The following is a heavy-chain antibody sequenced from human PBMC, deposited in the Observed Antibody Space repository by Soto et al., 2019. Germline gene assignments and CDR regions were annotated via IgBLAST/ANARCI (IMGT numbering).Heavy chain of an antibody. V-gene: IGHV3-30*18. D-gene: IGHD3-3*01. J-gene: IGHJ4*02. CDR1: GFTFSSYG. Sequence: QVQLVESGGGVVQPGRSLRLSCAASGFTFSSYGMHWVRQAPGKGLERVPVISYDGSNKYYADSVKGRFTISRDNSKNTLYLQMNSLRAEDTAVYYCAKVTKDFWSGYQFDYWGQGTLVTVSS. CDR2: ISYDGSNK. CDR3: AKVTKDFWSGYQFDY.